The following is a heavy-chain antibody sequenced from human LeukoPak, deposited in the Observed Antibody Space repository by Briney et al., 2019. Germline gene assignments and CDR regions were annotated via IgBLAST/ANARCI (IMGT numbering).Heavy chain of an antibody. D-gene: IGHD2-2*01. V-gene: IGHV3-30*18. J-gene: IGHJ5*02. CDR3: AKSDIIVVSEAKGNWFDP. Sequence: GGSLRLSCAASGFTFSSYGMHWVRQAPGKGLEWVAVISYDRSNKYYADSVKGRFTISRDNSKNTLYLQMNNLRTEDMAVYYCAKSDIIVVSEAKGNWFDPWGQGSLVTVSS. CDR1: GFTFSSYG. CDR2: ISYDRSNK.